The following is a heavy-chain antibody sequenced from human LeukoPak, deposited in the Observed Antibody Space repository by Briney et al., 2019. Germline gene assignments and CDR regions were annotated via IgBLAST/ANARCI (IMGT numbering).Heavy chain of an antibody. CDR1: GFTFSSYG. V-gene: IGHV3-30*03. CDR3: ARGTSGLDY. D-gene: IGHD6-19*01. J-gene: IGHJ4*02. CDR2: ISYDGSNK. Sequence: GRSLRLSCAASGFTFSSYGMHWVRQAPGKGLEWVAVISYDGSNKYYADSVKGRFTISRDNSKNTLYLQMNSLRAEDTAVYYCARGTSGLDYWGQGTLVIVSS.